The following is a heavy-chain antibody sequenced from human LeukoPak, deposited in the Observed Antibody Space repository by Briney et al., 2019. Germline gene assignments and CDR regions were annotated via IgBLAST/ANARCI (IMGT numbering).Heavy chain of an antibody. D-gene: IGHD6-6*01. CDR2: IRGSGGRT. V-gene: IGHV3-23*01. CDR1: RFTFSIYA. Sequence: GSLRLSCAASRFTFSIYAMSWVRQAPGKGLEWVSGIRGSGGRTYYADSVKGRFTISRDNSKNTLYLQMNSLRAEDTAVYYCAKKIEYTTSSSDCWGQGTLVTVSS. J-gene: IGHJ4*02. CDR3: AKKIEYTTSSSDC.